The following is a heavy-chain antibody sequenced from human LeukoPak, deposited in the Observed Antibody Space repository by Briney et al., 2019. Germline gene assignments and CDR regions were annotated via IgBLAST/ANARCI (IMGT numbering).Heavy chain of an antibody. CDR2: ISSSSSYI. D-gene: IGHD6-19*01. CDR1: GFTFSSYS. V-gene: IGHV3-21*01. J-gene: IGHJ4*02. Sequence: GGSLRLSCAASGFTFSSYSMNWVRQAPGKGREWVSSISSSSSYIYYADSVKGRFTISRDNAKNSLYLQMNSLRAEDTAVYYCARDQLKRYSSGWYWWGQGTLVTVSS. CDR3: ARDQLKRYSSGWYW.